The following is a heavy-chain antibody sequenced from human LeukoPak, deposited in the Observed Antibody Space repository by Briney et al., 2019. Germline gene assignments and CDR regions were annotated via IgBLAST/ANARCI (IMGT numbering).Heavy chain of an antibody. D-gene: IGHD6-13*01. V-gene: IGHV1-3*01. J-gene: IGHJ4*02. CDR3: ARMYSSSWYNHFDY. CDR1: GYTFTSYA. CDR2: INAGNGNT. Sequence: ASVKVSCNASGYTFTSYAMHWVRQAPGQRLEWMGWINAGNGNTKYSQKFQGRVTITRDTSASTAYMELSSLRSEDTAVYYCARMYSSSWYNHFDYWGQGTLVTVSS.